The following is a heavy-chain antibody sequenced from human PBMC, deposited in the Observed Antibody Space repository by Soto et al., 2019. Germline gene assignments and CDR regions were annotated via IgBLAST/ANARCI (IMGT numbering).Heavy chain of an antibody. D-gene: IGHD1-26*01. J-gene: IGHJ4*02. CDR1: GGSISSYY. Sequence: SETLSLTCTVSGGSISSYYWSWIRQPPGKGLEWIGYIYYSGSTNYNPSLKSRVTISVDTSKNQFSLKLSSVTAADTAVYYCARHGRRANIDYWGQGTLVTVSS. CDR2: IYYSGST. V-gene: IGHV4-59*08. CDR3: ARHGRRANIDY.